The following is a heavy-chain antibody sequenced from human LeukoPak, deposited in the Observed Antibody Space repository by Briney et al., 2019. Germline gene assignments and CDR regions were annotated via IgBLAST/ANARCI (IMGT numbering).Heavy chain of an antibody. D-gene: IGHD2-2*01. Sequence: GGSLRLSCAASGFTFSNYVLIWVRQAPGRGQEWVSAITGSGGTTSYADSVKGRFTISRDNSRNTLYLQMSSLRAEDAAVYYCAKDREVSAARVYDYWGQGTLVTVSS. CDR2: ITGSGGTT. CDR3: AKDREVSAARVYDY. J-gene: IGHJ4*02. V-gene: IGHV3-23*01. CDR1: GFTFSNYV.